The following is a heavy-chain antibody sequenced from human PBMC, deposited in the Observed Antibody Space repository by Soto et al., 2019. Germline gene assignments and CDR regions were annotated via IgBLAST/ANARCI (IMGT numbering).Heavy chain of an antibody. CDR2: INWDSGDI. CDR3: AKDTAPGFYDANGHLDY. V-gene: IGHV3-9*01. Sequence: GGSLRLSCVVSGISFDDYAMHWVRQVPGKGLEWVSGINWDSGDIGYADSVKGRFTISRDNAKNSLYLQMNSLKTEDTALYYCAKDTAPGFYDANGHLDYWGQGTPITVSS. D-gene: IGHD2-8*01. J-gene: IGHJ4*02. CDR1: GISFDDYA.